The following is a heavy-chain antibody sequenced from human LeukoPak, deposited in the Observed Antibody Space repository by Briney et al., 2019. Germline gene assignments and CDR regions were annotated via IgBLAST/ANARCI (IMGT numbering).Heavy chain of an antibody. J-gene: IGHJ4*02. Sequence: PSETLSLTCTVSGGSISNYYWSWIRQPPGKGLEWIGYFYYSRSTNYNPSLKSRVTISVDTSQNQFSLKLSSVTAADTAVYFCARDFRVTGFDYWGQGTLVTVSS. D-gene: IGHD2-21*02. CDR3: ARDFRVTGFDY. CDR2: FYYSRST. CDR1: GGSISNYY. V-gene: IGHV4-59*01.